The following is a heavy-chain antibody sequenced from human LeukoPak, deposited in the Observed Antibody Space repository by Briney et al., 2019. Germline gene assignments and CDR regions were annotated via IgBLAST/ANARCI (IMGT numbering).Heavy chain of an antibody. D-gene: IGHD2-8*01. CDR1: GSGFTSYW. Sequence: GAALQISSKGAGSGFTSYWIGWGRPMPREGVEWMGINYPGDSDTRYSPSFQGQVTISADKTISTAYLQWSSMNSSDTALYYCARHCVSKIVPDYCGQGTLVTVSS. CDR2: NYPGDSDT. J-gene: IGHJ4*02. V-gene: IGHV5-51*01. CDR3: ARHCVSKIVPDY.